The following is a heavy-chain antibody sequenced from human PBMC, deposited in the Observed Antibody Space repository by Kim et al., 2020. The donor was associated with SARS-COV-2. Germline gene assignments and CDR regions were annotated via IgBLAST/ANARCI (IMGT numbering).Heavy chain of an antibody. D-gene: IGHD1-26*01. V-gene: IGHV1-69*13. CDR2: IIPIFGTA. CDR1: GGTFSSYA. CDR3: ARGPKGWELLLQAPIDI. J-gene: IGHJ3*02. Sequence: SVKVSCKASGGTFSSYAISWVRQAPGQGLEWMGGIIPIFGTANYAQKFQGRVTITADESTSTAYMELSSLRSEDTAVYYCARGPKGWELLLQAPIDIWGRVTMATVSS.